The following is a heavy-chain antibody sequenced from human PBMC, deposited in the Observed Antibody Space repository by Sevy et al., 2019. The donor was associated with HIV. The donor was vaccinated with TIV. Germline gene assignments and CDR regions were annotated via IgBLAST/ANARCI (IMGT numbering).Heavy chain of an antibody. CDR3: AKDLDYFDSSAGPSSLIYNYYYGLED. Sequence: GGSLRLSCAASGFTFSSFGMHWVRQAPGKGLEGVSFISYDGSNKKYADSVKGRLTVSRDKSKNTLYLQMNSLRAEDTAVYYCAKDLDYFDSSAGPSSLIYNYYYGLEDWGPGTTVTVSS. CDR2: ISYDGSNK. J-gene: IGHJ6*02. V-gene: IGHV3-30*18. D-gene: IGHD3-22*01. CDR1: GFTFSSFG.